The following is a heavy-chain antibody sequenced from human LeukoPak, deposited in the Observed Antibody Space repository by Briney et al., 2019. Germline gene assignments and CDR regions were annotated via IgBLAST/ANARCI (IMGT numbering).Heavy chain of an antibody. V-gene: IGHV3-30*18. D-gene: IGHD3-10*01. J-gene: IGHJ4*02. Sequence: GRSLRLSCAASGFTFSSYVMHWVRQAPAKGLEWVAVISSDGSDKYYAESGKGRFTISRDNSKNQLYLQMNSLRAEDTAVYYCAKGVRGVIAYYFDYWGQGTLVTVSS. CDR3: AKGVRGVIAYYFDY. CDR1: GFTFSSYV. CDR2: ISSDGSDK.